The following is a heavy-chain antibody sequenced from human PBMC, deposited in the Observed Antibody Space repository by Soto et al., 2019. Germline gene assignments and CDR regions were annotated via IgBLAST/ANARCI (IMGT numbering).Heavy chain of an antibody. Sequence: PSETLSLTCAVSGGSISSGGYSWSWIRQPPGKGLEWIGEIYHTGSTTFNPSLKSRVTISVDTSKNQFSLKLSSVTAADTAVYYCARSTVTTSGNWFDPWGQGTLVTVSS. CDR3: ARSTVTTSGNWFDP. CDR1: GGSISSGGYS. J-gene: IGHJ5*02. D-gene: IGHD4-17*01. V-gene: IGHV4-30-2*02. CDR2: IYHTGST.